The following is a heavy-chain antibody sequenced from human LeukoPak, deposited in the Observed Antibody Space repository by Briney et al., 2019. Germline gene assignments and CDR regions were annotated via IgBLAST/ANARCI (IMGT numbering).Heavy chain of an antibody. J-gene: IGHJ4*02. CDR3: AKGSRLGEISLYRPFDY. V-gene: IGHV3-43*02. CDR2: ISGDGYTT. Sequence: HPGGSLRLSCAASGFTFDDYAMHWVRQAPGKGLECVSLISGDGYTTFYTDSVEGRFTISRDNNKNSLSLQMNSLKTEDTALYYCAKGSRLGEISLYRPFDYWGQGILVTVSS. CDR1: GFTFDDYA. D-gene: IGHD3-16*02.